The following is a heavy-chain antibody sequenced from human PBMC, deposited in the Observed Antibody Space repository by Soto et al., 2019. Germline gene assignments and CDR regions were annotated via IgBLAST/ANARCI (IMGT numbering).Heavy chain of an antibody. V-gene: IGHV1-46*01. CDR2: INPNGGTA. Sequence: ASVEVSCKASGYIFINYYIHWVRQAPGQGLEWIGIINPNGGTANYAQKFQGRVTITADESTSTAYMELSSLRSEDTAVYYCARDRPLHDIAAAGTENWFDPWGQGTLVTVSS. CDR1: GYIFINYY. D-gene: IGHD6-13*01. CDR3: ARDRPLHDIAAAGTENWFDP. J-gene: IGHJ5*02.